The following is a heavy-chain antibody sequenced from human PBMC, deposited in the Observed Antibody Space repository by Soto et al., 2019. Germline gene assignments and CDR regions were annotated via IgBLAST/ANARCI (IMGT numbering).Heavy chain of an antibody. V-gene: IGHV3-33*01. J-gene: IGHJ4*02. CDR3: ARDALVRGVHPPDY. Sequence: QVQLAESGGGVVQSGRSLRLSCAASGFALSSFDMHWVRQAPGKGLGWVAVIWYDGSNEYYADSVKGRFTNSRDNSKNTRYLQMNSLRVEDTAVYYCARDALVRGVHPPDYWGQGTLVTVSS. D-gene: IGHD3-10*01. CDR1: GFALSSFD. CDR2: IWYDGSNE.